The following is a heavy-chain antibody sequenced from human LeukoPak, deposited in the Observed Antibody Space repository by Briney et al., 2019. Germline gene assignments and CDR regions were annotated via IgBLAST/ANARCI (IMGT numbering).Heavy chain of an antibody. D-gene: IGHD3-9*01. CDR1: GVSINTYY. Sequence: SETLSLTCTVSGVSINTYYASWIRQAPGKGLEWIGSIYHSGSTYYNPSLKSRVTISVDTSKNQFSLKLSSVTAADTAVYYCARDYDILTGYAWFDPWGQGTLVTVSS. CDR2: IYHSGST. V-gene: IGHV4-38-2*02. CDR3: ARDYDILTGYAWFDP. J-gene: IGHJ5*02.